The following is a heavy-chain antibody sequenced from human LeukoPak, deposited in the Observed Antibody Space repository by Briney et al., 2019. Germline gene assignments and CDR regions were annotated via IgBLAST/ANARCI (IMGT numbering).Heavy chain of an antibody. Sequence: GGSLRLSCAASGFTFSDYYMTWIRQAPGKGLEWVSYISSSGSTIYYADSVKGRFTISRDNAKNSLYLQMNSLRAEDTAVSYCARDGRVGTTADAFDIRGQGTMVTVSS. J-gene: IGHJ3*02. D-gene: IGHD1-7*01. CDR1: GFTFSDYY. CDR2: ISSSGSTI. V-gene: IGHV3-11*01. CDR3: ARDGRVGTTADAFDI.